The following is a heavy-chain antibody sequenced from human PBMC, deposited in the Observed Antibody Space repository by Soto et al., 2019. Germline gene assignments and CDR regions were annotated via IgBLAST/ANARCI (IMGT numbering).Heavy chain of an antibody. J-gene: IGHJ4*02. CDR1: GGSISSGDYY. V-gene: IGHV4-30-4*01. CDR3: ASTYYYDSSGYYYFDY. CDR2: IYYSGST. Sequence: SETLSLTCTVSGGSISSGDYYWSWIRQPPGKGLEWIGYIYYSGSTYYNPSLKSRVTISVDTSKNQFSLKLSSVTAADTAVYYCASTYYYDSSGYYYFDYWGQGTLVTVSS. D-gene: IGHD3-22*01.